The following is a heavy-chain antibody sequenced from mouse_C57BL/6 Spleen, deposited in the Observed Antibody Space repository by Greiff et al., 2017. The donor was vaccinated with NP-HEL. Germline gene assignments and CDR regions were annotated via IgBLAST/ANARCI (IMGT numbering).Heavy chain of an antibody. CDR1: GYTFTDYY. J-gene: IGHJ3*01. CDR2: TNPNNGGT. CDR3: ATERGGFAY. V-gene: IGHV1-26*01. Sequence: EVQLQQSGPELVKPGASVKISCKASGYTFTDYYMNWVKQSHGKSLEWIGDTNPNNGGTSYNQKFKGKATLTVDKSSSTAYMELRSLTSEDSAVYYWATERGGFAYWGQGTLVTVSA.